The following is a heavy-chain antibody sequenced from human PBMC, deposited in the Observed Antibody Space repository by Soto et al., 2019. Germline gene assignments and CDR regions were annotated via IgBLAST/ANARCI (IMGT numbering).Heavy chain of an antibody. V-gene: IGHV3-53*01. CDR1: GFTVSSKY. D-gene: IGHD6-6*01. CDR2: IYSGGST. CDR3: ATIAARPD. Sequence: EVLLVESGGGLIHPGGSLRLSCAASGFTVSSKYMSWVRQAPGKGLEWVSVIYSGGSTYYADSVKGRFTISRDNSKNTLYLQMNSLRAEDTAVYYCATIAARPDWGQGTLVTVSS. J-gene: IGHJ4*02.